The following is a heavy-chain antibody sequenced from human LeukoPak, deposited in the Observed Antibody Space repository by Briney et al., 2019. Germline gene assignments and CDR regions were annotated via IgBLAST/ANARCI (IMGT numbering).Heavy chain of an antibody. CDR1: GFTFDDYA. Sequence: GGSLRLSCAASGFTFDDYAMPWVRQAPGKGLEWVSGISWNSGSIGYADSVKGRFTISRDNAKNSLYLQMNSLRAEDTALYYCAKGGGWLALPFRDRFDYWGQGTLVTVSS. CDR2: ISWNSGSI. D-gene: IGHD6-19*01. J-gene: IGHJ4*02. V-gene: IGHV3-9*01. CDR3: AKGGGWLALPFRDRFDY.